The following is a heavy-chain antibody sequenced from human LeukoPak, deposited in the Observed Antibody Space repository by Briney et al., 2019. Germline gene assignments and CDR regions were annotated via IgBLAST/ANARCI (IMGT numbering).Heavy chain of an antibody. CDR3: ARAGVIVGATTSAFDF. CDR2: ISDIGST. CDR1: GGSISSYY. D-gene: IGHD1-26*01. Sequence: SETLSLTCTVSGGSISSYYWSWIQQPPGKGLEWIAYISDIGSTNYNPSLKSRVTISVDTSKNQFSLKLSSVTAADTAVYYCARAGVIVGATTSAFDFWGQGTMVTVSS. V-gene: IGHV4-59*01. J-gene: IGHJ3*01.